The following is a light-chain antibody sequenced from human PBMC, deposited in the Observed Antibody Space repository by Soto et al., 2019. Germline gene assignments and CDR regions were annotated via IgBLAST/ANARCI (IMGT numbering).Light chain of an antibody. Sequence: DIQLTQSPSFLSASVGDRVTITCRASQSIANHFAWYQQKPAKAPSLLIYHASTLQSGVPSRFSGSQSGTEFTLTISSLQPEDFAPYYCQQFYSYPFTFGPGTKVDVK. V-gene: IGKV1-9*01. CDR2: HAS. CDR1: QSIANH. CDR3: QQFYSYPFT. J-gene: IGKJ3*01.